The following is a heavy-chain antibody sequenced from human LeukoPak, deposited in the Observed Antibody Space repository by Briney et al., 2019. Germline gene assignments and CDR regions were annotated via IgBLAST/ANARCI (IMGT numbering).Heavy chain of an antibody. CDR3: ARRRLGDAFDV. Sequence: SETLSFTCTVSGGSINGYYWTWIRQPPGKGLEWIGYIYYSGSTNYNPSLKSRVTLSVHTSKNQFSLRLSSVTAADTAMYYCARRRLGDAFDVWGQGTMVAVSS. D-gene: IGHD3-16*01. CDR2: IYYSGST. V-gene: IGHV4-59*08. J-gene: IGHJ3*01. CDR1: GGSINGYY.